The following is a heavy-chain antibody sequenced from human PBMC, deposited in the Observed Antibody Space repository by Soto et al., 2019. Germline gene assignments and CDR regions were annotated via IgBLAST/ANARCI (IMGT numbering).Heavy chain of an antibody. V-gene: IGHV3-30*18. CDR1: GFTFSNYA. Sequence: GGSLRLSCAASGFTFSNYAMHWVRQAPGKGLEWVALTSYDGNNEYYTDSVKGRFTISRDNSKNTLFLQMNSPRPEDTAVYYCAKDKGVFNWTTSYFDYWGQGALVTVSS. CDR3: AKDKGVFNWTTSYFDY. J-gene: IGHJ4*02. D-gene: IGHD1-1*01. CDR2: TSYDGNNE.